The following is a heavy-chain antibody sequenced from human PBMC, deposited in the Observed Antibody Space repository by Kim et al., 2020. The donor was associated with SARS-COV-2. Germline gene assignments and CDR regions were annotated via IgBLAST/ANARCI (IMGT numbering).Heavy chain of an antibody. CDR2: MSYDGTNK. CDR1: GFTFSSYA. Sequence: GGSLRLSCAASGFTFSSYAMHWVRQAPGKGLEWVAVMSYDGTNKYYEDSVKGRFTISRDNSNNTLYLQMNSLRAEDTAVYYCARGPHYYDGGGYWGYFQHWGQGTLVTVSS. J-gene: IGHJ1*01. D-gene: IGHD3-22*01. V-gene: IGHV3-30*04. CDR3: ARGPHYYDGGGYWGYFQH.